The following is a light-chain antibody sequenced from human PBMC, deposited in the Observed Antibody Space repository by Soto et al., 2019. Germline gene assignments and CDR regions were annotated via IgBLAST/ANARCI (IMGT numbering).Light chain of an antibody. CDR3: QQYGSPLT. J-gene: IGKJ4*01. CDR1: EPFNSPY. Sequence: VLTQSPATLSLSPGERGTVSCTTNEPFNSPYLAWYQQKPGQAPRLLIYGASNRATGIPDRFSGSGSGAHFTLTISRLQPEDFAVYYCQQYGSPLTFGGGTKVEI. V-gene: IGKV3-20*01. CDR2: GAS.